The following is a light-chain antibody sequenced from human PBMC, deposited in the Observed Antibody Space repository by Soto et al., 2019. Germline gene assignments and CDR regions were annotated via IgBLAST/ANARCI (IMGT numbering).Light chain of an antibody. CDR1: SSDIGGYNY. Sequence: QPALTQPASVSGSPGQSITISCTGSSSDIGGYNYVSWYQQHPVKAPKLMIYDVTNRPSGVSYRFSGSKSGNTASLTISGLQGEDEADYYCSSYTSSSTLVVFGGGTKVTVL. V-gene: IGLV2-14*01. J-gene: IGLJ2*01. CDR2: DVT. CDR3: SSYTSSSTLVV.